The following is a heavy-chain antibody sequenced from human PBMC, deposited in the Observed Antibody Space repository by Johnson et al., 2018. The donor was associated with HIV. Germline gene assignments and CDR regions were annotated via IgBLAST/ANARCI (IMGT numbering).Heavy chain of an antibody. CDR3: ARDRYHSPLRPGSGAFDI. CDR1: GFTFSSYA. CDR2: ISYDGSNK. J-gene: IGHJ3*02. Sequence: QVQLVESGGGVVQPGRSLRLSCAASGFTFSSYAMHWVRQAPGKGLEWVAVISYDGSNKYYADSVKGRFTISRDNSKNTLNLQMNSLRVDETAVYYCARDRYHSPLRPGSGAFDIWGQGTMVTVSS. V-gene: IGHV3-30-3*01. D-gene: IGHD1-14*01.